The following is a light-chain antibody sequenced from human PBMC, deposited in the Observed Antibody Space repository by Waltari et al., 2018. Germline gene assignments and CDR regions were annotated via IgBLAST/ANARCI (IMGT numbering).Light chain of an antibody. CDR3: QQYNNRPSYT. J-gene: IGKJ2*01. Sequence: EIVMTQSPATLSVSPGERATLSCRASQSVSSNLAWYQQKPGQAPRLLIHGASTRATGIPARFSGSGSGTEFTLTISSLQSEDVAVYYCQQYNNRPSYTFGQGTKLEIK. V-gene: IGKV3-15*01. CDR1: QSVSSN. CDR2: GAS.